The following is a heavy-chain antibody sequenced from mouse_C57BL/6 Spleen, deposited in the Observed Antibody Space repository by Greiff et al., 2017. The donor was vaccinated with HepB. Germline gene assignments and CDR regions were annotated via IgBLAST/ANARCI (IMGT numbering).Heavy chain of an antibody. CDR2: INPSSGYT. V-gene: IGHV1-4*01. CDR3: ARRDGYYEAMDY. D-gene: IGHD2-3*01. CDR1: GYTFTSYT. J-gene: IGHJ4*01. Sequence: QVQLKQSGAELARPGASVKMSCKASGYTFTSYTMHWVKQRPGQGLEWIGYINPSSGYTKYNQKFKDKATLTADKSSSTAYMQLSSLTSEDSAVYYCARRDGYYEAMDYWGQGTSVTVSS.